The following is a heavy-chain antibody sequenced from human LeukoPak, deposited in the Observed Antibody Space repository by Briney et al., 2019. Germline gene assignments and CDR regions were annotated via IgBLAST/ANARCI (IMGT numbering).Heavy chain of an antibody. CDR2: ISSSSYI. CDR3: ARDPTYYYGSGSYYSLYNWFDP. CDR1: GFTFSSYS. J-gene: IGHJ5*02. Sequence: GGSLRLSCAASGFTFSSYSMNWVRQAPGKGLEWVSSISSSSYIYYADSVKGRFTISRDNAKNSLYLQMNSLRAEDTAVYYCARDPTYYYGSGSYYSLYNWFDPWGQGTLVTVSS. D-gene: IGHD3-10*01. V-gene: IGHV3-21*01.